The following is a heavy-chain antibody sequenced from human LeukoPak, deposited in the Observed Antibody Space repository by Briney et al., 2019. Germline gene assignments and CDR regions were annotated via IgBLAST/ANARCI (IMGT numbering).Heavy chain of an antibody. CDR2: ISYDGSNK. V-gene: IGHV3-30-3*01. J-gene: IGHJ5*02. CDR3: AKDSGIAMTGTFNWFDP. CDR1: GFTFSNYA. Sequence: GGSLRLSCAASGFTFSNYAIHWVRQAPGKGLEWVAVISYDGSNKYYADSVKGRFTISRDNSKNTLYLQMNSLRAEDTAVYYCAKDSGIAMTGTFNWFDPWGQGTLVTVSS. D-gene: IGHD6-19*01.